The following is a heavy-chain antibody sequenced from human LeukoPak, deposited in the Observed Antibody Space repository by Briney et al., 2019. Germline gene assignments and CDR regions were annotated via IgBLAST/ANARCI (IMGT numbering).Heavy chain of an antibody. CDR3: ARGDIAVAGTLD. Sequence: GASVKVSCKASGYTSTSYYMHWVRQAPGQGLEWMGWINPNSGGTNYAQKFQGRVTMTRDTSISTAYMELSRLRSDDTAVYYCARGDIAVAGTLDWGQGTLVTVSS. J-gene: IGHJ4*02. CDR2: INPNSGGT. V-gene: IGHV1-2*02. CDR1: GYTSTSYY. D-gene: IGHD6-19*01.